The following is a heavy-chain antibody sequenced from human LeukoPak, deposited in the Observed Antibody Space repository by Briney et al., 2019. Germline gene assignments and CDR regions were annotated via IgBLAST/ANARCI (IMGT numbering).Heavy chain of an antibody. D-gene: IGHD6-19*01. V-gene: IGHV3-74*01. CDR2: ISSDGSII. J-gene: IGHJ4*02. Sequence: GGSLRLSCAASGFSFSSYWMHWVRQAPGKGLVWVSRISSDGSIINYADSVKGRFTISRDNAKNTLYLQMNSLRVEDAAVYYCARPAVAGLRAGGYDYWGQGTLVTVSS. CDR1: GFSFSSYW. CDR3: ARPAVAGLRAGGYDY.